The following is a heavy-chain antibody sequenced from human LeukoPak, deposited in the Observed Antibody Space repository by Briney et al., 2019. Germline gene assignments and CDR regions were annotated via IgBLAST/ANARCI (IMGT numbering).Heavy chain of an antibody. CDR3: ARDRIVLVTATFDY. CDR1: GFTFSGYA. V-gene: IGHV3-23*01. D-gene: IGHD2-21*02. J-gene: IGHJ4*02. Sequence: GGSLRLSCAASGFTFSGYAMSWVRQAPGKGLEWVSAISGSGGSTYYADSVKGRFTISRDNSKNTLYLQMNSLRTEDTAVYYCARDRIVLVTATFDYWGQGILVTVSS. CDR2: ISGSGGST.